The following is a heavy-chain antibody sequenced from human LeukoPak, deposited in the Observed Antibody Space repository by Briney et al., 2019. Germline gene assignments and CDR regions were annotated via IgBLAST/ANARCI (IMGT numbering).Heavy chain of an antibody. J-gene: IGHJ4*02. D-gene: IGHD2-2*01. CDR2: IIPIFGTA. CDR3: AREIHNCSSTSCYGFFDY. Sequence: ASVKVSCKASGGTFSSYAISWVRQAPGQGLEWMGGIIPIFGTANYAQKFQGRVTITADKSTSTAYMELSSLRSDDTAVYYCAREIHNCSSTSCYGFFDYWGQGTLVTVSS. V-gene: IGHV1-69*06. CDR1: GGTFSSYA.